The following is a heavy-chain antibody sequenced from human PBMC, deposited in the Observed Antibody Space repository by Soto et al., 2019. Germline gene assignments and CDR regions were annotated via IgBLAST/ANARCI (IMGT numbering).Heavy chain of an antibody. CDR1: GYTLTELS. Sequence: QVQLVQSGAEVKKPGASVKVSCKVSGYTLTELSMHWVRQAPGKGLEWMGGFDTEDGETIYAQKFQGRVTMTEDTATDTAYMELSSMTSNDTAVYYSATELNLYCSSTSCFGYWGQGTLVSVS. CDR3: ATELNLYCSSTSCFGY. J-gene: IGHJ4*02. D-gene: IGHD2-2*01. V-gene: IGHV1-24*01. CDR2: FDTEDGET.